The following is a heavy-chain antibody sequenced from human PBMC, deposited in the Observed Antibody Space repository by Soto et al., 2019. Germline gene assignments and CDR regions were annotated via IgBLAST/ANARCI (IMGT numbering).Heavy chain of an antibody. CDR3: ARGVGLYSNYDY. J-gene: IGHJ4*02. CDR2: INAGNGNT. Sequence: QVQLVQSGAEVKKHGASVKVSCKASGYTFTSYAMHWVRKAPGQRLEWMGWINAGNGNTKYSQKFQGRVTITRDTSASTAYMELSSLRSEDTAVYYCARGVGLYSNYDYWGQGTLVTVSS. V-gene: IGHV1-3*01. CDR1: GYTFTSYA. D-gene: IGHD2-2*02.